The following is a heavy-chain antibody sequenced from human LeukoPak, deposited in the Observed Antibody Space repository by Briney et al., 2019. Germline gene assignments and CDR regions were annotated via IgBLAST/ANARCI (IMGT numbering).Heavy chain of an antibody. CDR2: INPSGGST. Sequence: ASVKVSCKASGYTFTSYCMHWVRQAPGQGLEWIGIINPSGGSTTYAQKFQGRVTMTSDTSTSTVYMELSSLRSEDTAVYYCARDGWVNYYYMDVWGTGTTVSVSS. J-gene: IGHJ6*03. V-gene: IGHV1-46*01. CDR3: ARDGWVNYYYMDV. D-gene: IGHD6-19*01. CDR1: GYTFTSYC.